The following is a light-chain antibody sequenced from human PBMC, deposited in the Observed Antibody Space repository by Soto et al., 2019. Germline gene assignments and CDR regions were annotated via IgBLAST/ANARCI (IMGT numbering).Light chain of an antibody. CDR1: ECISSW. V-gene: IGKV1-5*01. CDR2: EAS. CDR3: RPGCT. Sequence: DIQMTHSTSTLSASGGDRVTITCRASECISSWLDWYQQTPGQAPKLLIYEASSLASGVPSRFSGSGSGTAFTITNRRLQPDDFANYYCRPGCTFGQGTKVDI. J-gene: IGKJ1*01.